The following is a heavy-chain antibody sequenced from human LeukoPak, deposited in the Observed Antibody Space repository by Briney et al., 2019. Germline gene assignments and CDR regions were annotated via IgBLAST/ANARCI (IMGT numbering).Heavy chain of an antibody. Sequence: GGSLRLSCVASGFTFSNYGMHWVRQAPGKGLEWVAVIIHDGSNKYYADSVRGRFTISRDNSKNTVYLQMNRLRAEDTAVYYCAKDYIEDVWGQGTTVTVSS. V-gene: IGHV3-30*18. J-gene: IGHJ6*02. CDR1: GFTFSNYG. CDR3: AKDYIEDV. CDR2: IIHDGSNK.